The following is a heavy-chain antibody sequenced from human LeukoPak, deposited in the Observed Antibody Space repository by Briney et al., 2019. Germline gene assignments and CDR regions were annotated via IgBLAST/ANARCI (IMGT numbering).Heavy chain of an antibody. J-gene: IGHJ4*02. V-gene: IGHV4-39*07. Sequence: SETLSLTCTVSGGTISSSSYYWGWIRQPPGKGLEWIGEVHLSGASNYNPSLKSRVNMSIDKSKNQLSLELTSVTAADTAIYYCTRESGAFSPFGFWGQGTLVTVSS. CDR3: TRESGAFSPFGF. CDR2: VHLSGAS. CDR1: GGTISSSSYY. D-gene: IGHD1-26*01.